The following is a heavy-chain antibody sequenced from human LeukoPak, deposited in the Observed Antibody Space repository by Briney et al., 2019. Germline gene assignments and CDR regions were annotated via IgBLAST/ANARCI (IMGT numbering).Heavy chain of an antibody. CDR2: ISSSSSYT. J-gene: IGHJ3*02. CDR3: ARVLPIVGATSDAFDI. V-gene: IGHV3-11*05. Sequence: GGSLRLSCAASGITFSDYYMSWIRQAPGKGLEWVSYISSSSSYTNYADSVKGRFTISRDNAKNSLYLQMNSLRAEDTAVYYCARVLPIVGATSDAFDIWGQGTMVTVSS. D-gene: IGHD1-26*01. CDR1: GITFSDYY.